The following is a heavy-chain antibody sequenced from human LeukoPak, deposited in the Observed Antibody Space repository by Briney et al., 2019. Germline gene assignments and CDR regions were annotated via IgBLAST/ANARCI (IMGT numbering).Heavy chain of an antibody. J-gene: IGHJ6*03. D-gene: IGHD6-6*01. Sequence: SETLSLTCSVSGGSINSNYWSWIRHPPGKGLEWIGYIYYSGSTNYNPSLKSRVTISIDTSKEQFSLKLSSVTAADTAVYYCARTIEYSSSSGYYYYYMDVWGKGTTVTVSS. V-gene: IGHV4-59*01. CDR1: GGSINSNY. CDR2: IYYSGST. CDR3: ARTIEYSSSSGYYYYYMDV.